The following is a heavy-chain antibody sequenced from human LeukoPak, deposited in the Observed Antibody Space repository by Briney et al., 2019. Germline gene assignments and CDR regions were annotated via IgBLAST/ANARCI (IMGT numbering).Heavy chain of an antibody. CDR3: ARGKGQYCSGGSCYLDY. J-gene: IGHJ4*02. CDR1: RFTFSTYW. D-gene: IGHD2-15*01. V-gene: IGHV3-7*01. CDR2: IKQDGSEK. Sequence: GGSLRLSCAASRFTFSTYWMSWVRQAPGKGLEWVANIKQDGSEKYYVDSVKGRFTISRDNAKNSLYLQMNSLRAEDTAVYYCARGKGQYCSGGSCYLDYWGQGTLVTVSS.